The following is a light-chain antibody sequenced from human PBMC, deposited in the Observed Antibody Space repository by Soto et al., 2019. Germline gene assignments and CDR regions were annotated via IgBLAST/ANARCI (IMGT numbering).Light chain of an antibody. CDR3: CSYARASTYV. J-gene: IGLJ1*01. V-gene: IGLV2-23*01. CDR1: SSDVGSYNL. Sequence: QSALTQPASVSGSPGQSITISCTGTSSDVGSYNLVSWYQQHPGKVPQLMIYEGTKRPSGVSNRFSGSKSGNTASLTISGLQAEDEADYYCCSYARASTYVFGTGPKVAVL. CDR2: EGT.